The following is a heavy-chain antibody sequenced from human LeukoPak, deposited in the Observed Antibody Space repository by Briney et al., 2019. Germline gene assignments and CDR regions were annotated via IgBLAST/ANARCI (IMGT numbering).Heavy chain of an antibody. Sequence: SETLSLTCAVYGGSFSGYYWSWIRQPPGKGLEWIGEINHSGSTYYNPSLKSRVTISVDTSKNQFSLKLSSVTAADTAVYYCARAGQTYGDYKPLDYWGRGTLVTVSS. D-gene: IGHD4-17*01. CDR3: ARAGQTYGDYKPLDY. J-gene: IGHJ4*02. CDR2: INHSGST. V-gene: IGHV4-34*09. CDR1: GGSFSGYY.